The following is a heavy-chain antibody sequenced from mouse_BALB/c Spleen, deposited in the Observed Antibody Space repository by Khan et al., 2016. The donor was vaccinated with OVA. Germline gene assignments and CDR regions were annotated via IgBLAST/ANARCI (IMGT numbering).Heavy chain of an antibody. CDR1: GFTFSDYY. Sequence: EVELVESGGGLVKPGGSLKLSCAASGFTFSDYYMYWVRQTPEKRLEWVATISDGGSYTYFPDSVKGRFTISRDNAKNNVYLQMSSLKSEDTAMYYCARGGNCSFDYWGQGTTLTVSA. CDR2: ISDGGSYT. D-gene: IGHD4-1*01. J-gene: IGHJ2*01. CDR3: ARGGNCSFDY. V-gene: IGHV5-4*02.